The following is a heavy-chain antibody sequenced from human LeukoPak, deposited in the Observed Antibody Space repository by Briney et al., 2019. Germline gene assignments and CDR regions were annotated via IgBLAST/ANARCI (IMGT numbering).Heavy chain of an antibody. CDR3: VKDLTGTWSFDY. CDR2: IGPNGAST. Sequence: GGSLRLSCSTSGCTFSNHFMHWVRQAPGKGLEYVSSIGPNGASTLYADSVKGRFTISRDNSKNALYLQLTSLRLEDTALYYCVKDLTGTWSFDYWGQGTLVTVSS. J-gene: IGHJ4*02. D-gene: IGHD1-14*01. CDR1: GCTFSNHF. V-gene: IGHV3-64D*06.